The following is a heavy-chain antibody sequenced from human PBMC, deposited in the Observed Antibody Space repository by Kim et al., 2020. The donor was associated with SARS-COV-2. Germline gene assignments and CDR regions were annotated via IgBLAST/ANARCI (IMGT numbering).Heavy chain of an antibody. CDR3: AKLNDSSGYYPNWFDP. Sequence: SETLSLTCTVSGGSISSYYWSWIRQPPGKGLEWIGYIYYSGSTNYNPSLKSRVTISVDTSKNQFSLKLSSVTAADTAVYYCAKLNDSSGYYPNWFDPWGQGTLVTVSS. J-gene: IGHJ5*02. D-gene: IGHD3-22*01. V-gene: IGHV4-59*01. CDR2: IYYSGST. CDR1: GGSISSYY.